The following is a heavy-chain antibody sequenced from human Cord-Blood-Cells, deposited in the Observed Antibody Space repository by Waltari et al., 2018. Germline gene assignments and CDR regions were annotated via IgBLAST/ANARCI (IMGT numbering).Heavy chain of an antibody. CDR1: GGSISSHY. V-gene: IGHV4-59*11. J-gene: IGHJ4*02. D-gene: IGHD3-3*01. CDR2: IYYSGST. Sequence: QVQLQESGPGLVKPSETLSLTCTVSGGSISSHYWSWIRQPPGKGLEWIGYIYYSGSTNDNPSLKSRVTISVDTSKNQFSLKLSSVTAADTAVYYCARSDFWSGYYDYWGQGTLVTVSS. CDR3: ARSDFWSGYYDY.